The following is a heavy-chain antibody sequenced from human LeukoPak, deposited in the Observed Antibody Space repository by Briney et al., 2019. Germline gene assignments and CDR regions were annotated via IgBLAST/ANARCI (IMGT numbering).Heavy chain of an antibody. CDR2: INPGGGST. CDR1: GYIFTNYY. D-gene: IGHD4-23*01. V-gene: IGHV1-46*01. J-gene: IGHJ4*02. CDR3: ARGGDNSYFDY. Sequence: ASVKVSCKASGYIFTNYYMHWVRQAPGQGLEWMGIINPGGGSTTYAQKFQGRVTMTRDTSTSTVYMELSSLRSEDTAIYYCARGGDNSYFDYWGLGTLVTVSS.